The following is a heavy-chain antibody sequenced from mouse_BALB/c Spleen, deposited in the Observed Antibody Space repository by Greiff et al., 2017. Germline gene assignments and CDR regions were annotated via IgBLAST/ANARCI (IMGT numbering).Heavy chain of an antibody. J-gene: IGHJ3*01. V-gene: IGHV1-9*01. CDR1: GYTFSSYW. Sequence: QVQLQQSGAELMKPGASVKISCKATGYTFSSYWIEWVKQRPGHGLEWIGEILPGSGSANYNEKFKGKATFTADTSSNTAYMQLSSLTSEDSAVYYCARRYYGNQFAYWGQGTLVTVSA. CDR3: ARRYYGNQFAY. CDR2: ILPGSGSA. D-gene: IGHD2-1*01.